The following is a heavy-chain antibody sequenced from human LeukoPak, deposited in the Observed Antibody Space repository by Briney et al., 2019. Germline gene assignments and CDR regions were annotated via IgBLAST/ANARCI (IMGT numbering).Heavy chain of an antibody. J-gene: IGHJ2*01. D-gene: IGHD3-10*01. CDR2: IYTSGST. CDR1: GGSISSYY. Sequence: SETLSLTCTVSGGSISSYYWSWIRQPAGKGLEWIGRIYTSGSTNYNPSLKSRVTMSVDTSKNQFSLKLSSVTAADTAVYYCARSPRITMVRGVIQGWYFDLWGRGTLVTVSS. CDR3: ARSPRITMVRGVIQGWYFDL. V-gene: IGHV4-4*07.